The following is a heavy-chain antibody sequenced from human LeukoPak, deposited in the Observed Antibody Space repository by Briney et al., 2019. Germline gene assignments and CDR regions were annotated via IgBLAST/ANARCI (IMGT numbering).Heavy chain of an antibody. Sequence: SVKVSCKASGGTFSSYAISWVRQAPGQGLEWMGGIIPIFGTANYAQKFQGRVTITTDESTSTAYMELSSLRSEDTAVYYCARDHDILTGYLDYWGQGTLVTVTS. J-gene: IGHJ4*02. D-gene: IGHD3-9*01. V-gene: IGHV1-69*05. CDR3: ARDHDILTGYLDY. CDR2: IIPIFGTA. CDR1: GGTFSSYA.